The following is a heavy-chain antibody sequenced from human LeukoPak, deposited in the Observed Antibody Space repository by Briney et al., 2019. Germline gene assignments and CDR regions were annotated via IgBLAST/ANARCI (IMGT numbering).Heavy chain of an antibody. CDR2: IYYSGNT. V-gene: IGHV4-59*01. D-gene: IGHD1-26*01. J-gene: IGHJ4*02. Sequence: PSETLSLTCTVSNVSISSNYWTWIRQPPGKGLEWIGNIYYSGNTNYNPSLKSRVTISVDTSKNQFSLKLSSVTAADTAVYYCARGPSGSYLGYWGQGTLVTVSS. CDR1: NVSISSNY. CDR3: ARGPSGSYLGY.